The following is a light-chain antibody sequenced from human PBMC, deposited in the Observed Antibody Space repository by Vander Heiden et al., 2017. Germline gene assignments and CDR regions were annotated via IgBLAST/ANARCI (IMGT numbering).Light chain of an antibody. CDR1: QGLVHSDGNTY. CDR3: MQGAHWPPS. CDR2: KVS. Sequence: EVEMTQSPLSLPVTLGQAATNPRRPSQGLVHSDGNTYLNWFQQRPGQSPRRLIYKVSNRDSGVPDRFSGSGSGADFTLKISRVEAEDVGIYYCMQGAHWPPSFGPGTKVDIK. J-gene: IGKJ3*01. V-gene: IGKV2-30*02.